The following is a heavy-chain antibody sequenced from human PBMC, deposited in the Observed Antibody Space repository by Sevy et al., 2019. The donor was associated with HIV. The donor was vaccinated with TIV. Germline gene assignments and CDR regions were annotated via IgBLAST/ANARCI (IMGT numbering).Heavy chain of an antibody. D-gene: IGHD6-6*01. V-gene: IGHV4-34*01. CDR1: GGSFSGYY. J-gene: IGHJ5*02. Sequence: SETLSLTCAVYGGSFSGYYWSWIRQPPGKGLEWIGEINHSGSTNYNPSLKSRVTISVDTSKNQFSLKLSSVTAADTAVYYCATGSSIAALGWFDPWGQGTLVTVSS. CDR3: ATGSSIAALGWFDP. CDR2: INHSGST.